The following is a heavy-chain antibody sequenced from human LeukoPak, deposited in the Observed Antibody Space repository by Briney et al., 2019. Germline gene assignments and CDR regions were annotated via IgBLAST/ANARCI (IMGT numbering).Heavy chain of an antibody. Sequence: GGSLRLSCAASGFTFDDHGMHWVRQAPGKGLEWVSGISWSSGIIGYADSVKGRFTISRDNAKNSLYLQMDSLRAEDTALYYCAKDTGRPTDAITMEDNTFDIWGQGTMVTVSS. CDR3: AKDTGRPTDAITMEDNTFDI. CDR2: ISWSSGII. J-gene: IGHJ3*02. V-gene: IGHV3-9*01. CDR1: GFTFDDHG. D-gene: IGHD3-3*01.